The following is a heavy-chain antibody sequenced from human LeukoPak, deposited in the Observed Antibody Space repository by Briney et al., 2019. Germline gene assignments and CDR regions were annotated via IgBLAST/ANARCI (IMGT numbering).Heavy chain of an antibody. J-gene: IGHJ4*02. CDR3: AKAPVTSCRGAFCYPFDY. D-gene: IGHD2-15*01. CDR2: MSSSDDGR. V-gene: IGHV3-23*01. Sequence: GGSLRLSCAASEFTVSRYSMSWVRQAPGKGLEWVSAMSSSDDGRYYAASVRGRFTISRDTSRSTLYLQMNSLRAGDAAVYYCAKAPVTSCRGAFCYPFDYWGQGTLVTVSS. CDR1: EFTVSRYS.